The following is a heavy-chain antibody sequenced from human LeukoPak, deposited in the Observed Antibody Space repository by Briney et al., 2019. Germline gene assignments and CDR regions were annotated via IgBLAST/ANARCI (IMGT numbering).Heavy chain of an antibody. CDR2: ISSSSSYI. CDR3: ASVCSSTSCYGDLDY. D-gene: IGHD2-2*01. J-gene: IGHJ4*02. CDR1: GFTFSSYS. V-gene: IGHV3-21*01. Sequence: GGSLRLSCAASGFTFSSYSMNWVRQAPGKGLEWVSSISSSSSYIYYADSVKGRFTISRDNAKNSLYLQMNSLRAEDTAVYYCASVCSSTSCYGDLDYWGQGTLVTVSS.